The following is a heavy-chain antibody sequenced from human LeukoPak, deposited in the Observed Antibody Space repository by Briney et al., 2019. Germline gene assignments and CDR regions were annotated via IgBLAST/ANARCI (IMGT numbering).Heavy chain of an antibody. D-gene: IGHD4-11*01. CDR3: ARDGDYSDAFDI. V-gene: IGHV4-59*01. Sequence: SETLSLTCNVSGGSISSYYWSWLRQPPGKELEWIGHFYYSGSTDYNPSLKSRVTISIDTSKNQFSLKLRSVTAADTAVYYCARDGDYSDAFDIWSQGTMVTVSS. J-gene: IGHJ3*02. CDR2: FYYSGST. CDR1: GGSISSYY.